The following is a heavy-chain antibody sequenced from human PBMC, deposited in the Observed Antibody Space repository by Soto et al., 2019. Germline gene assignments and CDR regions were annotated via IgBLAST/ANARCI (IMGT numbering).Heavy chain of an antibody. V-gene: IGHV3-23*01. CDR3: AKVAYYDFWRGYYYYYYYMDV. J-gene: IGHJ6*03. CDR1: GFTFSSYA. D-gene: IGHD3-3*01. Sequence: GGSLRLSCAASGFTFSSYAMSWVRQAPGKGLEWVSAISGSGGSTYYADSVKGRFTISRDNSKNTLYLQMNSLRAEDTAVYYCAKVAYYDFWRGYYYYYYYMDVWGKGTTVTVSS. CDR2: ISGSGGST.